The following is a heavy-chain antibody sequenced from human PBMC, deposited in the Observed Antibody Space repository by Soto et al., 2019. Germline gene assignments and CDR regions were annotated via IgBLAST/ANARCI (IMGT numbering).Heavy chain of an antibody. CDR2: ISGSGGST. CDR3: ASYAIAAAAGRKGYYFDY. Sequence: EVQLLESGGGLVQPGGSLRLSCAASGFTFSSYAMSWVRQAPGKGLEWVSAISGSGGSTYYADSVKGRFTISRDNSKNMLYLQMNSLRAEDTAVYYCASYAIAAAAGRKGYYFDYWGQGTLVTVSS. D-gene: IGHD6-13*01. CDR1: GFTFSSYA. V-gene: IGHV3-23*01. J-gene: IGHJ4*02.